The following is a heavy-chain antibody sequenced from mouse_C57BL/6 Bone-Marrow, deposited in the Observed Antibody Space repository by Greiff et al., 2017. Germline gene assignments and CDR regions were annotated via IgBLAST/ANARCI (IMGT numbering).Heavy chain of an antibody. Sequence: EVMLVESGGGLVQPGGSLKLSCAASGFTFSDYYMYWVRQTPANRLEWVAYISNGGGSTYYPDTVKGRFTISRDNAKNTLYLRMSRLKSEDTAMYYCARHSTLAYWGQGTLVTVSA. CDR1: GFTFSDYY. D-gene: IGHD5-1*01. CDR2: ISNGGGST. J-gene: IGHJ3*01. V-gene: IGHV5-12*01. CDR3: ARHSTLAY.